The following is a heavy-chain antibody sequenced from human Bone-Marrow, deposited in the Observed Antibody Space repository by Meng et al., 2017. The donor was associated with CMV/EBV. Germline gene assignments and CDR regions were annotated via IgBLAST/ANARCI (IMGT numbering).Heavy chain of an antibody. Sequence: GESLKISCAASGFSFNDYTMHWVRQAPGKGLEWVAVISYDGSNKHFADSVKGRFTISRDDSKNTLYLQMNSLRAEDSAVYYCARAEAPQNWGQGTLVTVSS. V-gene: IGHV3-30*04. CDR1: GFSFNDYT. J-gene: IGHJ4*02. CDR3: ARAEAPQN. CDR2: ISYDGSNK.